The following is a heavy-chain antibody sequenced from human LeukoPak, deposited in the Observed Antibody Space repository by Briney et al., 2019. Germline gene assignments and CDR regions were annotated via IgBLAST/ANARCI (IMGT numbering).Heavy chain of an antibody. CDR2: IGTAGDT. V-gene: IGHV3-13*04. D-gene: IGHD4-23*01. J-gene: IGHJ3*02. CDR3: ARENSYGGNSGAFDI. CDR1: GFTFSSYD. Sequence: GGSLRLSCAASGFTFSSYDMHWVRQATGKGLEWVSAIGTAGDTYYPGSVKGRFTIARENAKNSLYLQMNSLRAGDTAVYYCARENSYGGNSGAFDIWGQGTMVTVSS.